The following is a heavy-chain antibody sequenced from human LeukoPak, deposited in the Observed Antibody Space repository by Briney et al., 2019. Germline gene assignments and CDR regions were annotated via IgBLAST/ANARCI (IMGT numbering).Heavy chain of an antibody. CDR3: AKVAPLDYYDSSGYEEFDP. D-gene: IGHD3-22*01. Sequence: GGSLRLSCAASGFTFSSYAMSWVRQAPGKGLEWVSAISSSGGSTYYADSVKGRFTISRDNSKNTLYLQMNSLRAEDTAVYYCAKVAPLDYYDSSGYEEFDPWGQGTLVTVSS. V-gene: IGHV3-23*01. J-gene: IGHJ5*02. CDR1: GFTFSSYA. CDR2: ISSSGGST.